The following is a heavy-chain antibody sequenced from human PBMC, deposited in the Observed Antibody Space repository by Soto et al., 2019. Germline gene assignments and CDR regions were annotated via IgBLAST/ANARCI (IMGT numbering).Heavy chain of an antibody. J-gene: IGHJ5*02. D-gene: IGHD3-3*01. V-gene: IGHV4-34*01. Sequence: PSETLSLTCAVYGGSFSGYYWSWIRQPPGKGLEWIGEINHSGSTNYNPSLKSRVTISVDTSKNQFSLKLSSVTAADTAVYYCARMVFGVVILDPWGQGTLVTVSS. CDR2: INHSGST. CDR3: ARMVFGVVILDP. CDR1: GGSFSGYY.